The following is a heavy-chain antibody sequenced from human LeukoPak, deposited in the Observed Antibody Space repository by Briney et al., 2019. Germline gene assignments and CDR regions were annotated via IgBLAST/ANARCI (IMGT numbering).Heavy chain of an antibody. D-gene: IGHD3-10*01. J-gene: IGHJ5*02. Sequence: LGTLSHTRAVSGYSICSGYYWGWIGQPPGKGREWFGGIYHSGSTYYNPTLNSRVTISLDTCKNQFSLNMSSVTAADTAVYYCAKDRGITMVRGVINWFDPWGQGTLVTVSS. CDR1: GYSICSGYY. CDR3: AKDRGITMVRGVINWFDP. CDR2: IYHSGST. V-gene: IGHV4-38-2*02.